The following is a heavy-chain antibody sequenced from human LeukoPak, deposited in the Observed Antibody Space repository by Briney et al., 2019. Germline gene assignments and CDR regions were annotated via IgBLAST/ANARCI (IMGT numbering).Heavy chain of an antibody. CDR1: EFTFSSYG. CDR2: IWYDGSKE. Sequence: GGSLRLSCAASEFTFSSYGMHWVRQAPGKGLEWVAVIWYDGSKEYYADSVKGRFTISRDNSKNTLYLQMNSLRAEDTAVYYCARDYYDRSGYYFGAFDIWGQGTMVTVSS. J-gene: IGHJ3*02. D-gene: IGHD3-22*01. CDR3: ARDYYDRSGYYFGAFDI. V-gene: IGHV3-33*01.